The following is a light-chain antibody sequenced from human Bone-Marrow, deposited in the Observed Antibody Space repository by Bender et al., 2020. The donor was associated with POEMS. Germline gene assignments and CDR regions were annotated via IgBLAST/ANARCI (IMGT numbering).Light chain of an antibody. CDR1: SNYNL. Sequence: QSALTQPASVSGSPGQSVTISCTGTSNYNLVSWYQQYPGKAPKLIIYEVNKRPSGVPDRFSGSKSGNTASLTISGLQAEDEADYYCTSHTGSNIYVFGAGTKVTVL. CDR2: EVN. CDR3: TSHTGSNIYV. V-gene: IGLV2-8*01. J-gene: IGLJ1*01.